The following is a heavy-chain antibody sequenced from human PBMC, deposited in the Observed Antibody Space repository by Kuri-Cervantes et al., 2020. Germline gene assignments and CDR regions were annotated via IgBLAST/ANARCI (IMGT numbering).Heavy chain of an antibody. Sequence: ETLSLTCAASGFTFSSYAMSWVRQAPGKGLEWVSAISGSGGSTYYADSVKGRFTISRDNSKNTLYLQMNSLRAEDTAVYYCAKDPYGSGSPNCVDVWGKGTTVTVSS. CDR2: ISGSGGST. CDR1: GFTFSSYA. CDR3: AKDPYGSGSPNCVDV. V-gene: IGHV3-23*01. J-gene: IGHJ6*04. D-gene: IGHD3-10*01.